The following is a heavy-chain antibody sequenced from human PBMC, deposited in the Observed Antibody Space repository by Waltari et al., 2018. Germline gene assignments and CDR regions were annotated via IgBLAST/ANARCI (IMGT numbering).Heavy chain of an antibody. CDR3: AKDNGIAIFGVVIEYFDY. CDR2: ISGSGGST. CDR1: GFTFSSYA. Sequence: EVQLVESGGGLVQPGGSLRLSCAASGFTFSSYAMSWVRQAPGKGLEWVSAISGSGGSTYDADSVKGRFTISRDNSKNTLYLQMNSLRAEDTAVYYCAKDNGIAIFGVVIEYFDYWGQGTLVTVSS. V-gene: IGHV3-23*04. J-gene: IGHJ4*02. D-gene: IGHD3-3*01.